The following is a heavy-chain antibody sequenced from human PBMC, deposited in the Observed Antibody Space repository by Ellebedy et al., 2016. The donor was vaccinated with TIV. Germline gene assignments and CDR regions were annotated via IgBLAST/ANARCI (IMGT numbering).Heavy chain of an antibody. V-gene: IGHV1-46*01. Sequence: ASVKVSCKASGYRFTKFYMHWMRQAPGQGPEWMGVMDPSVGTTTYAQKFQERVTMTRDMSTSTVHMELSSLRSEDTAVYYCATYGSGTFASFDYWGQGTLVTVSS. J-gene: IGHJ4*02. CDR1: GYRFTKFY. CDR3: ATYGSGTFASFDY. D-gene: IGHD3-10*01. CDR2: MDPSVGTT.